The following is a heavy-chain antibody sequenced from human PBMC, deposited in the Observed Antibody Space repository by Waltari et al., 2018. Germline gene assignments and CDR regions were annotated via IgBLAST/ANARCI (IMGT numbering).Heavy chain of an antibody. CDR2: IYYRGST. Sequence: QLQLQESGPGLVKPSETLSLTCPVSACSISSSRYYWGWIRQPPGKGLEWIGSIYYRGSTYYNPSLKSRVTISVDTSKNQFSLKLSSVTAADTAVYYCASVRFGELWVWGQGTLVTVSS. J-gene: IGHJ4*02. CDR1: ACSISSSRYY. D-gene: IGHD3-10*01. CDR3: ASVRFGELWV. V-gene: IGHV4-39*01.